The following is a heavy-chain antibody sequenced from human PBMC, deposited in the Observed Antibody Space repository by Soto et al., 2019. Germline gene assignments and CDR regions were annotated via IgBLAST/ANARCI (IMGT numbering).Heavy chain of an antibody. CDR1: GYIFSKYG. CDR2: ISPDNGET. Sequence: ASVKVSCKASGYIFSKYGINWVRQAPGQGLEWMGWISPDNGETKYAQKFQGRVAMTTDTSTSTAYVELRSLRSDDTAFYYCARDYFHTMSGIRLFDFWGPGTLVTVSS. V-gene: IGHV1-18*01. D-gene: IGHD1-20*01. CDR3: ARDYFHTMSGIRLFDF. J-gene: IGHJ4*02.